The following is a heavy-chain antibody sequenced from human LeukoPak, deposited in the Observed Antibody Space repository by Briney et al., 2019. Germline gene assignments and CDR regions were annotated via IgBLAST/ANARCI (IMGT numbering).Heavy chain of an antibody. Sequence: GGSLRLSCAASGFTFSSYAMSWVRQAPGKGLEWVSAISGSTGSTYYADSVKGRFTISRDNSKNTLYLQMKSLRAEDTAVYYCAKDGERGSYSYFDYWGQGALVTVSS. CDR2: ISGSTGST. V-gene: IGHV3-23*01. D-gene: IGHD1-26*01. CDR1: GFTFSSYA. CDR3: AKDGERGSYSYFDY. J-gene: IGHJ4*02.